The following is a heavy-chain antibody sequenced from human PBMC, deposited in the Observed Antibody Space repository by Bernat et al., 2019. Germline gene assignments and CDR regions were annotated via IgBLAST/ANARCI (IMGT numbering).Heavy chain of an antibody. Sequence: QVQLQESGPGLVKPSQTLSLTCTVSGGSISSGSYYWNWIRQPAGKGLEWIGRIYGSGRSDYNPSLKSRVTISMDTSKRQFSLKLSSVTAADTAVYYCARDAGRGGSDYPWYFDLWGRGTLVSVSS. CDR2: IYGSGRS. J-gene: IGHJ2*01. CDR3: ARDAGRGGSDYPWYFDL. V-gene: IGHV4-61*02. D-gene: IGHD3-22*01. CDR1: GGSISSGSYY.